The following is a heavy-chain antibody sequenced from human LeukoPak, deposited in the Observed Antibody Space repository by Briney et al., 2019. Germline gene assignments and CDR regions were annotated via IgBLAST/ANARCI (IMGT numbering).Heavy chain of an antibody. V-gene: IGHV4-30-4*01. CDR3: AREIAVADSVYFDY. Sequence: SETLSLTCTVSGGSISSGDYYWSWIRQPPGKGLEWIGYIYYSGSTYYNPSLKSRVTISVDTSKNQFFLKLSSVTAADTAVYYCAREIAVADSVYFDYWGQGTLVTVSS. CDR2: IYYSGST. D-gene: IGHD6-19*01. J-gene: IGHJ4*02. CDR1: GGSISSGDYY.